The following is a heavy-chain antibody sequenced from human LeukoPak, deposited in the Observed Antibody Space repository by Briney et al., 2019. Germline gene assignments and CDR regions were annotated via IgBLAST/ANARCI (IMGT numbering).Heavy chain of an antibody. CDR3: AKSRITPNGPTAAAGAEYFQH. CDR2: ISGSGGST. CDR1: GFTFSSYA. J-gene: IGHJ1*01. V-gene: IGHV3-23*01. D-gene: IGHD6-13*01. Sequence: GGSLRLSCAASGFTFSSYAMSWVRQAPGKGLEWVSAISGSGGSTYYADSVKGRFTISRDNSKNTLYLQMNSLRAEDTAVYCCAKSRITPNGPTAAAGAEYFQHWGQGTLVTVSS.